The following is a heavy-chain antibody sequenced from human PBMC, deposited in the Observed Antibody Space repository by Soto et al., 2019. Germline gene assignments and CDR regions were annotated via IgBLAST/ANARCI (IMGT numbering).Heavy chain of an antibody. CDR3: ALRMATAPETLFFDY. V-gene: IGHV2-5*02. CDR1: GFSLSTSGVG. J-gene: IGHJ4*02. D-gene: IGHD5-12*01. CDR2: IYWDDDK. Sequence: QITLKESGPPLVKPTQTLTLTCTFSGFSLSTSGVGVGWIRQPPGKALEWLALIYWDDDKRYSPSLKSRLTIXXDXSXXQVVLTMTNTDPVDTATYYCALRMATAPETLFFDYWGQGTLVTVSS.